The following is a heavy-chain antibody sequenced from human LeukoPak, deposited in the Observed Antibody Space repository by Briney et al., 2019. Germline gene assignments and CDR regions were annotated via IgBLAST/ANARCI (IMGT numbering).Heavy chain of an antibody. Sequence: ASVKVSCKASGYTFSSYGIIWVRQAPGQGLEWMGWINPNSGGTNYAQKFQGRVTMTRDTSISTAYMELSRLRSDDTAVYYCARSSHAAPFDYWGQGTLVTVSS. D-gene: IGHD2-15*01. CDR3: ARSSHAAPFDY. CDR2: INPNSGGT. J-gene: IGHJ4*02. CDR1: GYTFSSYG. V-gene: IGHV1-2*02.